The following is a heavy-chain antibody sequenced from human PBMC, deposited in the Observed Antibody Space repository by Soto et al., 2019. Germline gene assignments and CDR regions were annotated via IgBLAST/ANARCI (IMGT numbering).Heavy chain of an antibody. Sequence: SVKVSCKASGGTFSSYAISWVRQAPGQGLEWMGGIIPIFGTANYAQKFQGRVTITADKSTSTAYMELSSLRSEDTAVYYCARNDWDFYYGMDVRGQGTTLTVYS. CDR3: ARNDWDFYYGMDV. CDR1: GGTFSSYA. D-gene: IGHD1-1*01. CDR2: IIPIFGTA. V-gene: IGHV1-69*06. J-gene: IGHJ6*02.